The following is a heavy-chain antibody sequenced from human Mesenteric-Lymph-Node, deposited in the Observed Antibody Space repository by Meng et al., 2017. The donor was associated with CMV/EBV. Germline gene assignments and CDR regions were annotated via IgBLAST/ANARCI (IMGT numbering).Heavy chain of an antibody. CDR1: GYTFTNYD. CDR3: ARGPFGRDNRYDY. V-gene: IGHV1-8*03. CDR2: MNPNSGDT. J-gene: IGHJ4*02. Sequence: ASVKVSCKASGYTFTNYDIDWVRQAPGQGLEWMGWMNPNSGDTGYAQKFQGRVTFTRDTSITTAYLELSSLSSEDAAVYYCARGPFGRDNRYDYRGQGTLVTVSS. D-gene: IGHD3-16*01.